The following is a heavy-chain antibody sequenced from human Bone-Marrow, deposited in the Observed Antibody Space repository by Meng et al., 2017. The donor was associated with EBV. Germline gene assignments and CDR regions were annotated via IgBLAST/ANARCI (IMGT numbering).Heavy chain of an antibody. V-gene: IGHV4-4*02. CDR1: GGSISSSNW. J-gene: IGHJ4*02. D-gene: IGHD1-1*01. Sequence: QVHVQDAGPGLVKPSGTLSLTSAVSGGSISSSNWWSWVRQPPGKGLEWIGTIYHSGSTNYNPSLKSRVTISVDKSKNQFSLKLSSVTAADTAVYYCLLQVQDDDYWGQGTLVTVSS. CDR2: IYHSGST. CDR3: LLQVQDDDY.